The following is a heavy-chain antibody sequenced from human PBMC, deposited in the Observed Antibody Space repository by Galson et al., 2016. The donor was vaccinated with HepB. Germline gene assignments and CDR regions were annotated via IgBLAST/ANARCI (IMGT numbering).Heavy chain of an antibody. Sequence: ETLSLTCTVSGASISNGTNYWGWFRQPPGKGLEWIGSIYNTGTTYYNESLKSPLTISVDTTKHQFSLRLSSVTAADTSVFYWSTTECWGQGTLVTVSS. CDR1: GASISNGTNY. J-gene: IGHJ4*02. V-gene: IGHV4-39*01. D-gene: IGHD1-1*01. CDR2: IYNTGTT. CDR3: STTEC.